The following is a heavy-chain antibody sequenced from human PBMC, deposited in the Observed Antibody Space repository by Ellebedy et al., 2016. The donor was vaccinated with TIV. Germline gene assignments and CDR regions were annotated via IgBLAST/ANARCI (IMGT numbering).Heavy chain of an antibody. Sequence: SETLSLTXTVSGGSISSSNNYWAWIRQPPGKGPEWIGSIYYNGSTYYNPSLKSRVTISVDTSKNQFSLKLSSVTAADTAVHYCARAANTARYYFDYWGQGTLATVSS. CDR3: ARAANTARYYFDY. J-gene: IGHJ4*02. D-gene: IGHD5-18*01. CDR2: IYYNGST. CDR1: GGSISSSNNY. V-gene: IGHV4-39*01.